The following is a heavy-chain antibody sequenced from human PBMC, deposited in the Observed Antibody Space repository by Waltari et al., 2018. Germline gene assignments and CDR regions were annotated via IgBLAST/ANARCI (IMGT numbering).Heavy chain of an antibody. Sequence: EVQLVESGGGLVQPGGSLRLSCAASGFNVRHKYMSWVRQTPGKGLEXXXXXYTXXXXXXXXXXXXXXXXSXDTSQNGLSLQMNSLRVEDTAVYYCARVGDAVFGVVVPGRDYFDSWGQGTLVTVSS. D-gene: IGHD3-3*01. CDR3: ARVGDAVFGVVVPGRDYFDS. CDR1: GFNVRHKY. V-gene: IGHV3-66*01. J-gene: IGHJ4*02. CDR2: XYTXXXX.